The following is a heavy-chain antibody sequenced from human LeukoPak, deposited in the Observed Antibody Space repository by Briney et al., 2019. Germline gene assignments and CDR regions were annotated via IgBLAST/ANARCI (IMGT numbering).Heavy chain of an antibody. CDR3: ARGGELLNY. CDR2: IYTSGST. CDR1: SGSINSYY. J-gene: IGHJ4*02. D-gene: IGHD1-7*01. V-gene: IGHV4-4*07. Sequence: SETLSLTCTVSSGSINSYYWTWIRQPAGKGLEWIGRIYTSGSTSYSPSLKSRVTISLDTSKNQFSLRLSSVTAADTAVYYCARGGELLNYLGQGTLVTVSS.